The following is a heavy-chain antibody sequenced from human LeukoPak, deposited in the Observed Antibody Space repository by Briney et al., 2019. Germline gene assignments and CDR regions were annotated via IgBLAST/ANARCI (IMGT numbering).Heavy chain of an antibody. J-gene: IGHJ3*02. CDR1: GYSFTSYW. CDR2: IYPGDSDT. CDR3: ARADSGSYYGGAFDI. Sequence: GESLKISCKGSGYSFTSYWIGWVRQMPGKGLEWMGIIYPGDSDTRYSPSFQGQVTISADKSISTAYLQWSSLKASDTAMYYCARADSGSYYGGAFDIWGQGTMVTVSS. D-gene: IGHD1-26*01. V-gene: IGHV5-51*03.